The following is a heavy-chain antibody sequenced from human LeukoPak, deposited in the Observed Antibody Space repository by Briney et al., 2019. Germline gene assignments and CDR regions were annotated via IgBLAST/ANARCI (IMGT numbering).Heavy chain of an antibody. Sequence: ASVKVSCKASGYTFTSYGISRVRQAPGQGLEWMGWISAYNGNTNYAQKLQGRVTMTTDTSTSTAYMELRSLRSDDTAVYYCARAHWGYDSSEGMDVWGQGATVTVSS. D-gene: IGHD3-22*01. V-gene: IGHV1-18*01. CDR3: ARAHWGYDSSEGMDV. CDR2: ISAYNGNT. CDR1: GYTFTSYG. J-gene: IGHJ6*02.